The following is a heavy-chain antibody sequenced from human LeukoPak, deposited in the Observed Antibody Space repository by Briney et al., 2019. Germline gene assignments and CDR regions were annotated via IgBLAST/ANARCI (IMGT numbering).Heavy chain of an antibody. CDR2: ISSSSSTI. D-gene: IGHD2-15*01. CDR3: ARDVSGGSCYLGCWFDP. CDR1: GFTFSRYS. Sequence: GGSLRLSCAASGFTFSRYSMNWVRQAPGKGLEWVSYISSSSSTISYADSVKGRFTISRDNAKNSLYPQMNSLRDEDTAVYYCARDVSGGSCYLGCWFDPWGQGTLVTVSS. V-gene: IGHV3-48*02. J-gene: IGHJ5*02.